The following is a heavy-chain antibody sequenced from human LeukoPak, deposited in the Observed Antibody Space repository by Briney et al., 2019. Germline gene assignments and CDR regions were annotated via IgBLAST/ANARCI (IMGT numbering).Heavy chain of an antibody. V-gene: IGHV3-48*03. J-gene: IGHJ4*02. CDR2: ISSTGSNI. CDR3: AATYYYDGSGDY. D-gene: IGHD3-22*01. Sequence: PGGSLRLSCAASGFTFSSYEMNWVRQAPGKGLEWVSYISSTGSNISYADSVKGRFTISRDNTKNSLYLLMNSLRTEDTAVYYCAATYYYDGSGDYWGQGTLVTVSS. CDR1: GFTFSSYE.